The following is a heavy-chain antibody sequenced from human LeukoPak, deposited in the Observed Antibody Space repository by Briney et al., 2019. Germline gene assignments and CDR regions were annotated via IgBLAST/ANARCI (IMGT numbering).Heavy chain of an antibody. V-gene: IGHV1-3*01. CDR2: INAGNGNT. CDR3: AREKVGSSGWIG. CDR1: GYTFTSYA. Sequence: ASVKVSCKASGYTFTSYAMHWVRQAPGQRLEWMGWINAGNGNTKYSQKFQGRVTITRDTSASTAYMELSSLRSEDTAVHYCAREKVGSSGWIGWGQGTLVTVSS. J-gene: IGHJ4*02. D-gene: IGHD6-19*01.